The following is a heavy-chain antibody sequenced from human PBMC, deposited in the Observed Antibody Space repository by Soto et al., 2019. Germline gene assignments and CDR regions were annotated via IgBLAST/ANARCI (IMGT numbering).Heavy chain of an antibody. CDR1: GYTLTELS. Sequence: ASVKVSCKVSGYTLTELSMHWVRQAPGKGLEWMGGFDPEDGETIYAQKFQGRVTMTEDTSTDTAYMELSSLRSEDTAVYYCATDPKYYYGSGIDYYMDVWGKGTTVTVSS. CDR3: ATDPKYYYGSGIDYYMDV. V-gene: IGHV1-24*01. D-gene: IGHD3-10*01. CDR2: FDPEDGET. J-gene: IGHJ6*03.